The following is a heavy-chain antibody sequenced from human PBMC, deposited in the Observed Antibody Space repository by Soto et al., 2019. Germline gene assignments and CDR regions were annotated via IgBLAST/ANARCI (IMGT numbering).Heavy chain of an antibody. CDR3: ARQAAPYNWFDP. CDR2: IYPDDSET. CDR1: GYRLNNYS. J-gene: IGHJ5*02. V-gene: IGHV5-51*01. D-gene: IGHD6-13*01. Sequence: GESLKISWKGSGYRLNNYSIGWVRQMPGKGLEWMGLIYPDDSETRYSPSFQGQVTISVDKSLDIAYLQWNSLKASDTAIYYCARQAAPYNWFDPWGQGTLVTVSS.